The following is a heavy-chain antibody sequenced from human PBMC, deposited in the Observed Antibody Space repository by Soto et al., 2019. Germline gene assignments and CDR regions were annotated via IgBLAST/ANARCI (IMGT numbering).Heavy chain of an antibody. D-gene: IGHD2-15*01. Sequence: SVKVSCKASGGTFSSYAISWVRQAPGQGLEWMGGIIPIFGTANYAQKFQGRVTITADESTSTAYMELSSLRSEDTAVYYCARGPCSGGSCYSGGYDYWGQGTLVTGSS. CDR1: GGTFSSYA. CDR3: ARGPCSGGSCYSGGYDY. J-gene: IGHJ4*02. CDR2: IIPIFGTA. V-gene: IGHV1-69*13.